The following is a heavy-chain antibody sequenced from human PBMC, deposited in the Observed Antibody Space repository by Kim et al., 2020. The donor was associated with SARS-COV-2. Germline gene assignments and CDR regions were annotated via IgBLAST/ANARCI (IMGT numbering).Heavy chain of an antibody. CDR3: ARANYYGSGSYYKT. Sequence: NPPLKGRVTISVDTSKNQFSLKLSSVTAADTAVYYCARANYYGSGSYYKTWGQGTLVTVSS. D-gene: IGHD3-10*01. V-gene: IGHV4-4*09. J-gene: IGHJ4*02.